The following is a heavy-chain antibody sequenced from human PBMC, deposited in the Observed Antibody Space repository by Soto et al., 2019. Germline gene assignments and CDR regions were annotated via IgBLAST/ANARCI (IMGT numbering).Heavy chain of an antibody. J-gene: IGHJ4*02. D-gene: IGHD6-6*01. CDR2: ISSSGSTI. CDR1: GFTFSSYE. CDR3: ARDTSIAARPYYLDY. V-gene: IGHV3-48*03. Sequence: PGGSLRLSCAASGFTFSSYEMNWVRQAPGKGLEWVSYISSSGSTIYYADSVKGRFTISRDNAKNSLYLQMNSLRAEDTAVYYCARDTSIAARPYYLDYWGQGTLVTVSS.